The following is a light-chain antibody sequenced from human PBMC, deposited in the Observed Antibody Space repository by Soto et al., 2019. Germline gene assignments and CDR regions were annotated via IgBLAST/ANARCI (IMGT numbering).Light chain of an antibody. CDR3: QQYNNWPPYT. CDR1: QSVSSN. J-gene: IGKJ2*01. V-gene: IGKV3-15*01. CDR2: GAS. Sequence: EIVMTQSPATLSVSRGERATLSCRASQSVSSNLVWYQQKPGQAPRLLIYGASTRATGIPARFSGSGSGTEFTLTISSLQSEDFAVYYCQQYNNWPPYTFGQGTKLEIK.